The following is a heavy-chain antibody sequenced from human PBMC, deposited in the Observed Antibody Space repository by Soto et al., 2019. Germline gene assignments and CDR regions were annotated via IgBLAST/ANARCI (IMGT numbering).Heavy chain of an antibody. CDR3: ARGLYGDYELDAFDI. CDR2: ISYDGTNK. V-gene: IGHV3-30-3*01. J-gene: IGHJ3*02. D-gene: IGHD4-17*01. Sequence: QVQLVESGGGVVQPGRSLRLSCAASGFTFSSYAMHWVRQAPGKGLEWVAVISYDGTNKYYADSVKGRFTISRDNSKNTLYLQMNSLRAEDTAMYYCARGLYGDYELDAFDIWGQGTMVTVSS. CDR1: GFTFSSYA.